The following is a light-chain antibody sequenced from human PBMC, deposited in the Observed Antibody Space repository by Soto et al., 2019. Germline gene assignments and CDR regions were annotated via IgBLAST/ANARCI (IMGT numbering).Light chain of an antibody. CDR2: WAS. V-gene: IGKV4-1*01. Sequence: DIVMTQSPDSLAVSLGERATINCKSSQSVLYSSNNKNYLAWYQQKPGQPPKLLIYWASSRATGIPDRFSGSGSGTDFTLTISRLEPEDFAVYYCQQYGSSQGWTFGGGTKVEIK. CDR1: QSVLYSSNNKNY. J-gene: IGKJ4*01. CDR3: QQYGSSQGWT.